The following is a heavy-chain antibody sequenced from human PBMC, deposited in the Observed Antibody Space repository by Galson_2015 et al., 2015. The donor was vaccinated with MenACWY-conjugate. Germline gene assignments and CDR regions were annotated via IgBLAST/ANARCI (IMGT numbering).Heavy chain of an antibody. D-gene: IGHD5-24*01. CDR2: ISSNGGST. Sequence: LRLSCAASGFTFSSYAMHWVRPAPGKGLEYVSAISSNGGSTYYADSLKGRFTISRDNSKNTLYLQMRSLRAEDTAVYYCVKEQGGNGFNGGSQFDYWGQGTLVTVSS. CDR3: VKEQGGNGFNGGSQFDY. CDR1: GFTFSSYA. J-gene: IGHJ4*02. V-gene: IGHV3-64D*06.